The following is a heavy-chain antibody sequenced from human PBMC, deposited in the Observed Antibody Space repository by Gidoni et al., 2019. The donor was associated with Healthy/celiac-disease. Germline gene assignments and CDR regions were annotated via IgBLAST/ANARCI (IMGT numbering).Heavy chain of an antibody. V-gene: IGHV3-33*01. Sequence: QVQLVESGGGVVQPGRSLRLSCAAPGFPFSSYGMHWVRQAPGKGLEWVAVIWYDGSNKYYADSVKGRFTISRDNSKNTLYLQMNSLRAEDTAVYYCARGPPRIAAAGTGWFDPWGQGTLVTVSS. CDR2: IWYDGSNK. J-gene: IGHJ5*02. D-gene: IGHD6-13*01. CDR1: GFPFSSYG. CDR3: ARGPPRIAAAGTGWFDP.